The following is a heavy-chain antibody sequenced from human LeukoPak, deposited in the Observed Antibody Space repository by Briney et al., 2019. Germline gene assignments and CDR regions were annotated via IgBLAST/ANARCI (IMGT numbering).Heavy chain of an antibody. CDR2: IYPGDSDT. V-gene: IGHV5-51*01. D-gene: IGHD5-18*01. CDR1: GYSFTSYW. Sequence: GESLKISCKGSGYSFTSYWIGWVRQMPGKGLEWMGIIYPGDSDTRYSPSFQGQVTISADKSISTAYLQWSSLKASDTAMYYCARGRGARIQLWFYDYWGQGTLVTVSS. J-gene: IGHJ4*02. CDR3: ARGRGARIQLWFYDY.